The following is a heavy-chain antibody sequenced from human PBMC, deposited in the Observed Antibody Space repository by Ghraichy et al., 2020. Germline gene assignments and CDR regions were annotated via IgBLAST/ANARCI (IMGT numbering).Heavy chain of an antibody. CDR2: ISAYNGNT. CDR1: GYTFTSYG. D-gene: IGHD1-26*01. CDR3: ARGWDSGSYFLLSDGMDV. Sequence: ASVKVSCKASGYTFTSYGISWVRQAPGQGLEWMGWISAYNGNTNYAQKLQGRVTMTTDTSTSTAYMELRSLRSDDTAVYYCARGWDSGSYFLLSDGMDVWGQGTTVTVSS. V-gene: IGHV1-18*01. J-gene: IGHJ6*02.